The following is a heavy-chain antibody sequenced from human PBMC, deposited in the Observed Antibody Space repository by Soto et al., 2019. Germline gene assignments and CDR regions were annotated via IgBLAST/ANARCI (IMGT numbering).Heavy chain of an antibody. CDR1: GGSISSYY. V-gene: IGHV4-59*12. CDR3: ARGPPLGY. CDR2: IYNSGNT. J-gene: IGHJ4*02. Sequence: PSETLSLTCTVSGGSISSYYWSWIRQPPGRGLEWIGYIYNSGNTNYNPSLKSRVTISVDTSKNQFSLKLSSVTAADTAVYYCARGPPLGYWGQGTLVTVSS.